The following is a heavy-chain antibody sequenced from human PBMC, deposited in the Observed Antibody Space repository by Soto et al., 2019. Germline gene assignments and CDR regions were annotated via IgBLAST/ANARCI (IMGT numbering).Heavy chain of an antibody. J-gene: IGHJ4*02. D-gene: IGHD3-3*01. V-gene: IGHV3-11*01. CDR1: GFTFSDYY. CDR2: ISGNGRII. Sequence: PGGSLRLSCAASGFTFSDYYLSWIRQAPGKGLEWISYISGNGRIIYYANSVKGRFTVSRDNTKNSLSLQLNSLRAEDTALYYCARGYFWSGYSPLDFWGRGTLVTVSS. CDR3: ARGYFWSGYSPLDF.